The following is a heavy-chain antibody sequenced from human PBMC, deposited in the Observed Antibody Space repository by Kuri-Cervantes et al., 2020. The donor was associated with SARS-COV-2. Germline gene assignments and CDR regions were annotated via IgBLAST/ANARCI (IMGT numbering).Heavy chain of an antibody. CDR3: AKDPLVVVAAIALISYGMDV. Sequence: GESLKISCAASGFTFSSYEMNWVRQAPGKGLEWVSAISGSGGSTYYADSVKGRFTISRDNSKNTLYLQMNSLRAEDTAVYYCAKDPLVVVAAIALISYGMDVWGQGTTVTVSS. V-gene: IGHV3-23*01. J-gene: IGHJ6*02. CDR1: GFTFSSYE. D-gene: IGHD2-15*01. CDR2: ISGSGGST.